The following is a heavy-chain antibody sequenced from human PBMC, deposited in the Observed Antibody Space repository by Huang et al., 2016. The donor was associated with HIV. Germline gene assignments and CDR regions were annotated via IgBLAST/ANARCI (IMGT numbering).Heavy chain of an antibody. CDR2: IYWEYYK. CDR1: GFSLNTSGVG. V-gene: IGHV2-5*02. J-gene: IGHJ4*02. Sequence: QITLKESGPTLVKPTQTLTLACTFSGFSLNTSGVGVAWIRQPPGKALEWLALIYWEYYKRLRPSLKSILTISKDPSNNQVFLTMTNMDPMDTASYFCAHIGDIFAAYSPEYFDYWGQGALVTVSS. D-gene: IGHD2-15*01. CDR3: AHIGDIFAAYSPEYFDY.